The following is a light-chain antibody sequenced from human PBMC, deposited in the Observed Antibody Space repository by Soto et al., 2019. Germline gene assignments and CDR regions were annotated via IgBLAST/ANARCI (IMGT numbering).Light chain of an antibody. CDR1: QSVSSL. V-gene: IGKV3-20*01. Sequence: EVVMTQSPATLSLSPGERDTLSCRASQSVSSLLAWYQGKPGQAPRLLIYGASNRATGIPDRFSGSGSGTDFTLTISRLEPEDFAVYYCRQYGRSLGFAFGGGTKVDIK. CDR3: RQYGRSLGFA. CDR2: GAS. J-gene: IGKJ4*01.